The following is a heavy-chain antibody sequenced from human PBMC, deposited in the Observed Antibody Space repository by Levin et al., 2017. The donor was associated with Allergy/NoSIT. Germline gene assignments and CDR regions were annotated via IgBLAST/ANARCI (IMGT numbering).Heavy chain of an antibody. CDR2: INHSGST. J-gene: IGHJ5*02. CDR1: GGSFSGYY. V-gene: IGHV4-34*01. Sequence: ESLKISCAVYGGSFSGYYWSWIRQPPGKGLEWIGEINHSGSTNYNPSLKSRVTISVDTSKNQFSLKLSSVTAADTAVYYCARGRTYYGSGSYVRRNWFDPWGQGTLVTVSS. D-gene: IGHD3-10*01. CDR3: ARGRTYYGSGSYVRRNWFDP.